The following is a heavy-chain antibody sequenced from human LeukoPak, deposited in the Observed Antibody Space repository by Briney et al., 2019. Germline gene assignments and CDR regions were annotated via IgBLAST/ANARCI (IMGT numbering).Heavy chain of an antibody. CDR1: GFTFSSYG. D-gene: IGHD1-7*01. J-gene: IGHJ3*02. CDR2: IWYDGSNK. CDR3: ARVPWNYDAFDI. V-gene: IGHV3-33*01. Sequence: PGRSLRLSCAASGFTFSSYGMHWVRQAPGKGLEWVAVIWYDGSNKYYADSVKGRFTISRDNSKNTLYLQMNSLRAEDTAVYHCARVPWNYDAFDIWGQGTMVTVSS.